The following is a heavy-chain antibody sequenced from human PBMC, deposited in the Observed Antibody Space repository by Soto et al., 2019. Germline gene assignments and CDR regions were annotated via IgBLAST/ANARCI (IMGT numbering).Heavy chain of an antibody. CDR3: ARSDCYGVCRGKWLDP. J-gene: IGHJ5*02. V-gene: IGHV4-4*02. Sequence: QVQLQESGPGLVKPSGTLSLTCAVSGGSISSDDWWTWVRQPPGKGLAWIGEIYHSGTTNYNPSVMSRVSIAVDKAKSQFSLRLDSVTAADTAVYYCARSDCYGVCRGKWLDPWGQGILVTISS. CDR1: GGSISSDDW. D-gene: IGHD2-21*02. CDR2: IYHSGTT.